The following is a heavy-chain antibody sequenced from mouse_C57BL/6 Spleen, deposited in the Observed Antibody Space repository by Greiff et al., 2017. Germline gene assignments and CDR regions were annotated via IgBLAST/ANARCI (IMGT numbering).Heavy chain of an antibody. CDR3: AREGYSLDY. CDR2: IYPGDGDT. V-gene: IGHV1-82*01. CDR1: GYAFSSSW. Sequence: QVQLKESGPELVKPGASVKISCKASGYAFSSSWMNWVKQRPGKGLEWIGRIYPGDGDTNYNGKFKGKATLTADKSSSTAYMQLSSLTSEDSAVYFCAREGYSLDYWGQGTTLTVSS. J-gene: IGHJ2*01.